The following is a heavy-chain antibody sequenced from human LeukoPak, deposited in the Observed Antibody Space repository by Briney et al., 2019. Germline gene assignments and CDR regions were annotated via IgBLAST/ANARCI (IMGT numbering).Heavy chain of an antibody. J-gene: IGHJ4*02. CDR1: GYTFTGPY. V-gene: IGHV1-2*02. CDR2: INPNSGGT. CDR3: ARMLNGAYDV. Sequence: ASVRVSCKASGYTFTGPYMHWVRQAPGQGLEWMGWINPNSGGTNYAQNFQGRVTMTRDTSFSTAYMEVSRLRSDDTAVYYCARMLNGAYDVWGQGTLVTVSS. D-gene: IGHD5-12*01.